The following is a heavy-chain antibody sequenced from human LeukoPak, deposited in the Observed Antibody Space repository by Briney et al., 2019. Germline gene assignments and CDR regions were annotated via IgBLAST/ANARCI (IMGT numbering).Heavy chain of an antibody. CDR2: IYYSGST. J-gene: IGHJ4*02. CDR1: GGSISSSNYY. Sequence: PSETLSLTCTVSGGSISSSNYYWGWIRQPPGKGLEWIGNIYYSGSTYYKPPLKTRVTISVDTSKNQFSLKLTSVTAADTAVYYCARHASVDGNWPRPLDYWGQGSLVTVSS. V-gene: IGHV4-39*01. D-gene: IGHD6-19*01. CDR3: ARHASVDGNWPRPLDY.